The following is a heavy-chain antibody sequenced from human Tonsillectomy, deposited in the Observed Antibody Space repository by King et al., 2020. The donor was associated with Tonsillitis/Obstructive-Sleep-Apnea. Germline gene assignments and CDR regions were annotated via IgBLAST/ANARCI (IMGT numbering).Heavy chain of an antibody. V-gene: IGHV4-59*01. CDR3: ARVGYDNWFDP. Sequence: VQLQESGPGLVKPSETLSLTCTVSGGSISSYYWSWIRQPPGKGLEWSGYIYYMVSTNYHPSLKSRVTISVDTSKNQFSLKLSSVTAADTAVYYCARVGYDNWFDPWGQGTLVTVSS. J-gene: IGHJ5*02. CDR2: IYYMVST. D-gene: IGHD1-1*01. CDR1: GGSISSYY.